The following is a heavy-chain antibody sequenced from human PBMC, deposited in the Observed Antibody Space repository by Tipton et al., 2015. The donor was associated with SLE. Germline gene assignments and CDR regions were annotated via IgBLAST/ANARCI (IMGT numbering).Heavy chain of an antibody. J-gene: IGHJ3*02. CDR1: GGSFSDYY. CDR3: ARVANYGDYGGAFDI. V-gene: IGHV4-34*01. D-gene: IGHD4-17*01. Sequence: TLSLTCAVYGGSFSDYYWSWVRQPPGKGLEWIGEINHSGSTNYNPSLKSRVTISVDTSKNQFSLKVNSVTAADTAVYYCARVANYGDYGGAFDIWGQGTMVTVSS. CDR2: INHSGST.